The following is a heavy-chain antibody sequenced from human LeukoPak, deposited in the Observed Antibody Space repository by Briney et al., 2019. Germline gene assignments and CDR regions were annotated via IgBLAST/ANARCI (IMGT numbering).Heavy chain of an antibody. CDR2: IGGTGHFT. V-gene: IGHV3-23*01. J-gene: IGHJ4*02. CDR1: GFTFSSYA. CDR3: ASRSGYNWNDGGMGHAFDY. D-gene: IGHD1-1*01. Sequence: GGSLRLSCAASGFTFSSYAMSWVRQAPGKGLEWVSGIGGTGHFTYYADSVKGRFTVSRDNSKNTLYLQMNSLRAEDTAVYYCASRSGYNWNDGGMGHAFDYWGQGTLVTVSS.